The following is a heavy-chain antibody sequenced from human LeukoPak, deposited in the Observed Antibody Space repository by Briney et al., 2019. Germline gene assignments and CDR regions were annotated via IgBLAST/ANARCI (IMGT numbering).Heavy chain of an antibody. CDR2: ISWNSGSI. D-gene: IGHD2-15*01. Sequence: GGSLRLSCAASGFTFDDYAMHWVRQAPGKGLEWVSGISWNSGSIGYADSVKGRFTISRDNAKNSLYLQTNSLRAEDTALYYCAKGMGSGRYYYYYYGIDVWGQGTTVTVSS. J-gene: IGHJ6*02. V-gene: IGHV3-9*01. CDR1: GFTFDDYA. CDR3: AKGMGSGRYYYYYYGIDV.